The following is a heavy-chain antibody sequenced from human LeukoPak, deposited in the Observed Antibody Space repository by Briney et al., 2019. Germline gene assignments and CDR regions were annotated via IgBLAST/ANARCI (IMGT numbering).Heavy chain of an antibody. V-gene: IGHV3-30*18. CDR3: AKDLSTNWSFDY. CDR2: ISYDGIIK. CDR1: GFTFRSDA. J-gene: IGHJ4*02. D-gene: IGHD6-13*01. Sequence: RSLILSCAASGFTFRSDAMHWVRQPPGKGLEWVAFISYDGIIKHYADSVKGRFTISRDNSKNTLYLQMNSLRGEDTAVYYCAKDLSTNWSFDYWGQGTLVTVSS.